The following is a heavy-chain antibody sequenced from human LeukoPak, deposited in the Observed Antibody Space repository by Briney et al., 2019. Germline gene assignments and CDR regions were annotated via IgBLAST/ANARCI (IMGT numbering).Heavy chain of an antibody. CDR3: ARDEHWAFDI. J-gene: IGHJ3*02. V-gene: IGHV3-30-3*01. CDR2: ISYDGSNK. D-gene: IGHD1/OR15-1a*01. CDR1: GFTLSSYA. Sequence: PGRSLRLSCAAAGFTLSSYAMHWVRQAPGKGLEWVAVISYDGSNKYYADSVKGRFTISRDNSKNTLYLQMNSLRAEDTAVYYCARDEHWAFDIWGQGTMVTVSS.